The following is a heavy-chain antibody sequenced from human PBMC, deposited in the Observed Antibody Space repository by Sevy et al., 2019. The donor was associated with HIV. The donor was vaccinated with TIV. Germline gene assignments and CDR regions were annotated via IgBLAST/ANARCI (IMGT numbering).Heavy chain of an antibody. J-gene: IGHJ3*02. CDR2: IYPGDSDT. D-gene: IGHD4-17*01. CDR3: GSQLTTAAFDI. Sequence: GESLKISCKGSGYSFTSYWIGWVRQIPGKGLEWMGIIYPGDSDTRYSPSFQGQVTISAVKSISTAYLQWSSLKASDTAMYYCGSQLTTAAFDIWGQGTMVTVSS. CDR1: GYSFTSYW. V-gene: IGHV5-51*01.